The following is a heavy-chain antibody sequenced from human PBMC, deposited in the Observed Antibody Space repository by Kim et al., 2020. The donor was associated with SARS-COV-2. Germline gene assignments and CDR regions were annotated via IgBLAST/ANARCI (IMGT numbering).Heavy chain of an antibody. CDR2: IDTAGDT. Sequence: GGSLRLSCAASGFTFSSYDMNWVRQATGKGLEWVSAIDTAGDTYYPGSVKGRFTISRENAKNSLYLQMNSLRAGDTAVYYCARGGGSGSYSGDAFDIWGQGTMVTVSS. V-gene: IGHV3-13*04. CDR3: ARGGGSGSYSGDAFDI. D-gene: IGHD3-10*01. J-gene: IGHJ3*02. CDR1: GFTFSSYD.